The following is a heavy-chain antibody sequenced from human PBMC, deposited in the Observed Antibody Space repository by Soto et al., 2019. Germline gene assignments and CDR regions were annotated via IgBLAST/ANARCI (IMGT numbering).Heavy chain of an antibody. D-gene: IGHD5-12*01. Sequence: ASVKVSCKASGYTFTNFGISWVRQAPGQGLEWMGGIIPIFGTTNYAQRFHGRVTITADKSTSTVYMELYSLKSEDTAVYYCARDLGSGYDPGDYWGQGTLVTVSS. CDR2: IIPIFGTT. V-gene: IGHV1-69*06. CDR3: ARDLGSGYDPGDY. J-gene: IGHJ4*02. CDR1: GYTFTNFG.